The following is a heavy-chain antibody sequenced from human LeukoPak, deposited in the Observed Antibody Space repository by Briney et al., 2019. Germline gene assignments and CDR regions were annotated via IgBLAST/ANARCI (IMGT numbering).Heavy chain of an antibody. V-gene: IGHV6-1*01. D-gene: IGHD3-10*01. CDR3: ARDHLLWFGGFPPDGAFDI. CDR2: TYYRSKWYN. Sequence: SQTLSLTCAISGDSVSSNSAAWNWIRQSPSRGLEWLGRTYYRSKWYNDYAVSVKSRITINPDTSKNQFSLQLNSVTPEDTAVYYCARDHLLWFGGFPPDGAFDIWGQGTMVTVSS. J-gene: IGHJ3*02. CDR1: GDSVSSNSAA.